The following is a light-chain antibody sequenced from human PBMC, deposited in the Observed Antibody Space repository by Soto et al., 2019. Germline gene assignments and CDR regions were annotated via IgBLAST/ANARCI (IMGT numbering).Light chain of an antibody. V-gene: IGKV3-20*01. CDR1: QSVSSSY. CDR3: HQYGSSPQT. Sequence: EIVLTPSPGTLSLSPGGRAPLSCRASQSVSSSYLAWYQQKPGQAPRLLIYGASSRATGIPDRFTGSGSGTDFTLTISRLEPEDFAVFYCHQYGSSPQTFGQGTKVDI. J-gene: IGKJ1*01. CDR2: GAS.